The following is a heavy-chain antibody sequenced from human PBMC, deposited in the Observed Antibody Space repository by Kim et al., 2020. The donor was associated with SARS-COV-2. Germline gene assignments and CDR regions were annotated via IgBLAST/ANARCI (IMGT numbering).Heavy chain of an antibody. V-gene: IGHV3-30*04. CDR3: ARDHEGGFLEWWEFDY. J-gene: IGHJ4*01. Sequence: GGSLRLSCAASGFTFSSYAMHWVRQAPGKGLEWVAVISYDGSNKYYADSVKGRFTISRDNSKNTLYLQMNSLRAEDTAVYYCARDHEGGFLEWWEFDYWG. CDR1: GFTFSSYA. D-gene: IGHD3-3*01. CDR2: ISYDGSNK.